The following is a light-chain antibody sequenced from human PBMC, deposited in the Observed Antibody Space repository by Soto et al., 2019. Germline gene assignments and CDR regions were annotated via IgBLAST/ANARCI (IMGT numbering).Light chain of an antibody. CDR3: QHNGRS. CDR1: QTINNN. J-gene: IGKJ5*01. V-gene: IGKV3-20*01. CDR2: GAS. Sequence: EIVMTQAPATLSVSPGERATLSCRASQTINNNVAWYQLKDGQVPRLVIYGASSRATGISDRFSGSGSGTDFTLIINRLDPEDSAVYYCQHNGRSFGQGTRLEIK.